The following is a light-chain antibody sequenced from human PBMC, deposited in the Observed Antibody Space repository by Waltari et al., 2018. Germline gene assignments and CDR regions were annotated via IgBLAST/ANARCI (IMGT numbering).Light chain of an antibody. Sequence: QSVLTQPPSLSEAPDQTITISCSGSGSNIGNNGVNWYQQLPGKTPKLLIYYNDLVHFGVSGRFSGSKSGTSASLAISGLQSEDEADYYCSVWDDNLNALVFGGGTKLTVL. CDR1: GSNIGNNG. CDR2: YND. J-gene: IGLJ3*02. CDR3: SVWDDNLNALV. V-gene: IGLV1-36*01.